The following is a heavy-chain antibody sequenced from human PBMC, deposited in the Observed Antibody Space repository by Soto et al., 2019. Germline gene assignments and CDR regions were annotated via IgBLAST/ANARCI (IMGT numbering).Heavy chain of an antibody. D-gene: IGHD2-2*01. CDR3: ARVQIYCSSTSCYDPLDYYYMDV. V-gene: IGHV1-8*01. J-gene: IGHJ6*03. CDR1: GYTFTSYD. CDR2: MNPNSGNT. Sequence: ASVKVSCKASGYTFTSYDINWVRQATGQGLEWMGWMNPNSGNTGYAQKFQGRVTMTRNTSISTAYMELSSLRSEDTAVYYCARVQIYCSSTSCYDPLDYYYMDVWGKGTTVTVSS.